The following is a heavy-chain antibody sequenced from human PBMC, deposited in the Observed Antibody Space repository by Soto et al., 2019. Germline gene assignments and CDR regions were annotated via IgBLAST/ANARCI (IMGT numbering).Heavy chain of an antibody. Sequence: QVQLVESGGGVVQPGRSLRLSCAASGFTFSSYAMHWVRQAPGKGLEWVAVISYDGSNKYYADSVKGRFTISRDNSKNTLYLQMNSLRAEDTAVYYCARDPLSFVSWGAFDIWGQGTMVNVSS. D-gene: IGHD7-27*01. J-gene: IGHJ3*02. CDR3: ARDPLSFVSWGAFDI. CDR2: ISYDGSNK. CDR1: GFTFSSYA. V-gene: IGHV3-30-3*01.